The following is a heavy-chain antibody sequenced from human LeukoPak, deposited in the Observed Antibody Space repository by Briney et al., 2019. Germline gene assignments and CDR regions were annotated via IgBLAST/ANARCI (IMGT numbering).Heavy chain of an antibody. CDR1: GGSISSYY. J-gene: IGHJ4*02. CDR2: IYTSGST. Sequence: SETLSLTCTVSGGSISSYYWSWIRLPPATGPDWIGIIYTSGSTNSNPSLTLRVPMSVDTSKNQFSLNLNSVTAAATAMYSCSRGCPPIKWELPPFYYRGEGALVALSS. CDR3: SRGCPPIKWELPPFYY. V-gene: IGHV4-4*07. D-gene: IGHD1-26*01.